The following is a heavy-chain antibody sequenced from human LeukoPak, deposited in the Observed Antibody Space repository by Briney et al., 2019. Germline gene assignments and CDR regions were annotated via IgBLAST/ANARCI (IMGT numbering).Heavy chain of an antibody. V-gene: IGHV1-8*01. CDR1: GYTFTSYD. CDR3: AKPPYSSGRNY. J-gene: IGHJ4*02. CDR2: MNPNSGNT. D-gene: IGHD6-19*01. Sequence: ASVKVSCKASGYTFTSYDINWVRQAPGQGLELMGWMNPNSGNTGYAQKFQGRVTMTRNTSISTAYMELSSLRAEDTAVYYCAKPPYSSGRNYWGQGTLVTVSS.